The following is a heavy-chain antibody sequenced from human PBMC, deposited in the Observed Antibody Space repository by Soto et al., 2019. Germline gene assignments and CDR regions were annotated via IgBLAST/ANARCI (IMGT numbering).Heavy chain of an antibody. CDR1: GNTFSNYY. V-gene: IGHV1-46*03. Sequence: GASVKVSCKASGNTFSNYYIHWVRQAPGQGLEWMGTINPSGGHTTYAQKFLGRVTMTRDSSTSTLYMELTSLRFEDTAAYYCARGGHVVVVTAAFDYWGQGTLVTVSS. D-gene: IGHD2-21*02. CDR3: ARGGHVVVVTAAFDY. J-gene: IGHJ4*02. CDR2: INPSGGHT.